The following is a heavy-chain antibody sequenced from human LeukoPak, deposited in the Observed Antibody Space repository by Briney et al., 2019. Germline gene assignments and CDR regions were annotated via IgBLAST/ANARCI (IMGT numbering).Heavy chain of an antibody. CDR1: GGSFSGYY. D-gene: IGHD6-19*01. CDR2: INHSGST. J-gene: IGHJ5*02. Sequence: SETLSLTCAVYGGSFSGYYWSWIRQPPGKGLEWIGEINHSGSTNYNPSLKSRVTISVDTSKNQFSLKLSSVTAADTAVYYCARLRSLVAVARGWFDPWGQGTLDTVSS. V-gene: IGHV4-34*01. CDR3: ARLRSLVAVARGWFDP.